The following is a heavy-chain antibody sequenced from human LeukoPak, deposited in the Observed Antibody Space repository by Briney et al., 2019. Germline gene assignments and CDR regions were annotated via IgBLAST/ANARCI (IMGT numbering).Heavy chain of an antibody. Sequence: PGGSLRLSCAASGFTFSNAWMSWVRQAPGKGLEWVGRIKSKTDGGTTDYAAPVKGRFTISRDDSKNTLYLQMNSLKTEVTAVYYCTTVNYGGNSKFDYWGQGTLVTVSS. CDR1: GFTFSNAW. V-gene: IGHV3-15*01. CDR2: IKSKTDGGTT. D-gene: IGHD4-23*01. CDR3: TTVNYGGNSKFDY. J-gene: IGHJ4*02.